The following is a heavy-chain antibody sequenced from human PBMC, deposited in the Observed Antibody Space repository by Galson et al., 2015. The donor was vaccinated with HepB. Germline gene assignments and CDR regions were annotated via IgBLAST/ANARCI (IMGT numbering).Heavy chain of an antibody. V-gene: IGHV3-30*18. CDR1: GFVFSNDG. Sequence: SLRLSCAASGFVFSNDGMHWVRQAPGKGLEWLAVVSSDGRDKYYADSVKGRFTISRDNSNNTLHLQINSLRPEDTALYYCAKGTDLWPLPIDSWGHGTLVTVSS. CDR2: VSSDGRDK. CDR3: AKGTDLWPLPIDS. J-gene: IGHJ5*01. D-gene: IGHD3-10*01.